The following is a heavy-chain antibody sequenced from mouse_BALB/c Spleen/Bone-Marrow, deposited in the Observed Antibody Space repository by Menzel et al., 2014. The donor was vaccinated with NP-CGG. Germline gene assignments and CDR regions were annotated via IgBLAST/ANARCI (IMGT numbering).Heavy chain of an antibody. CDR3: ARREYGNGGFAY. Sequence: QVQLQQSGAELARPGASVKLSCKDSGYTFTDYYINWVKQRTGQGLEWIGEIYPGSGNTYYNEKFKGKATLTADKSSSTAYMQLSSLTSEDSAVYFCARREYGNGGFAYWGQGTLVTVSA. CDR2: IYPGSGNT. D-gene: IGHD2-10*02. V-gene: IGHV1-77*01. J-gene: IGHJ3*01. CDR1: GYTFTDYY.